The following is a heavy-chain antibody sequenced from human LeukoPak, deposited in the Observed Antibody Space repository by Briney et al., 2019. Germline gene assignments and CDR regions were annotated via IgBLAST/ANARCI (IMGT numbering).Heavy chain of an antibody. V-gene: IGHV3-21*01. CDR1: GFTFSSYS. D-gene: IGHD3-9*01. Sequence: GGSLRLSCAASGFTFSSYSMNWVRQALGKGLEWVSSISSSSSYIYYADSVKGRFTISRDNAKNSLYLQMNSLRAEDTAVYYCARDSGCYDILTGYRTEYFQHWGQGTLVTVSS. J-gene: IGHJ1*01. CDR2: ISSSSSYI. CDR3: ARDSGCYDILTGYRTEYFQH.